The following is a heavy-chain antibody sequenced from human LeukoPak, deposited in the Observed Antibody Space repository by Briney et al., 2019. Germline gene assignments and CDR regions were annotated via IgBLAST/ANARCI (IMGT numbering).Heavy chain of an antibody. CDR2: ISYDGSNK. J-gene: IGHJ4*02. CDR3: ARGYSGYDRGDY. CDR1: GFTFSSYA. V-gene: IGHV3-30-3*01. D-gene: IGHD5-12*01. Sequence: GRSLRLSCAASGFTFSSYAMHWVRQAPGKGLEWVAVISYDGSNKYYADSVKSRFTISRDNSKNTLYLQMNSLRAEDTAVYYCARGYSGYDRGDYWGQGTLVTVSS.